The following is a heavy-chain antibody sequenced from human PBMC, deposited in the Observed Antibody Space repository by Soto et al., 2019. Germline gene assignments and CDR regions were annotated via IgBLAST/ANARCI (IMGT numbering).Heavy chain of an antibody. J-gene: IGHJ6*02. CDR2: INHSGST. D-gene: IGHD2-2*01. CDR1: GGSFSGYY. CDR3: ARDRGKYCSSTSCYVYYYYYGMDV. V-gene: IGHV4-34*01. Sequence: ETLSLTCAVYGGSFSGYYWSWIRQPPGKGLEWIGEINHSGSTNYNPSLKSRVTISVDTSKNQFSLKLSSVTAADTAVYYCARDRGKYCSSTSCYVYYYYYGMDVWGQGTTVTVSS.